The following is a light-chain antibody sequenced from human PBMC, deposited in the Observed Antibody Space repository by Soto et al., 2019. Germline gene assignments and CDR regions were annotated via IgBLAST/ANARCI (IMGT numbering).Light chain of an antibody. J-gene: IGKJ2*01. Sequence: EIVLTQSPGTLSLSPGERATLSCRASQSVSSSYLAWYQQKPGQAPRLLIYGASSGATGIPDRFSGSGSGTDFTLTISRLEPEDFAVYYCQQYGSSRGYTFGQGTKLEIK. V-gene: IGKV3-20*01. CDR3: QQYGSSRGYT. CDR2: GAS. CDR1: QSVSSSY.